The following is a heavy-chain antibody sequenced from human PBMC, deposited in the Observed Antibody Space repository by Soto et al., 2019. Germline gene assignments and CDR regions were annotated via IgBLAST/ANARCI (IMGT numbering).Heavy chain of an antibody. CDR1: GGSISSGDYY. V-gene: IGHV4-30-4*01. CDR3: ARVRSSSSWYDNWFDP. J-gene: IGHJ5*02. D-gene: IGHD6-13*01. Sequence: PSETLSLTCTVSGGSISSGDYYWSWIRQPPGKGLEWIGYIYYSGSTYYNPSLKSRVTISVDTSKNQFSLKLSSVTAADTAVYYCARVRSSSSWYDNWFDPWGQGTLVTVSS. CDR2: IYYSGST.